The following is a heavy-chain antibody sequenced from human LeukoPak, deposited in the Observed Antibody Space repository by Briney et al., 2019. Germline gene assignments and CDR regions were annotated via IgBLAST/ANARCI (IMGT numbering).Heavy chain of an antibody. CDR2: IYYSGST. D-gene: IGHD6-19*01. CDR3: ARAKQWLLPRGDAFDI. CDR1: GGSISSGGYY. J-gene: IGHJ3*02. Sequence: PSQTLSLTCTVSGGSISSGGYYWSWIRQPPGKGREWIGSIYYSGSTYYNPSLKSRVTISVDTSKNQFSLKLSSVTAADTAVYYCARAKQWLLPRGDAFDIWGQGTMVTVSS. V-gene: IGHV4-39*07.